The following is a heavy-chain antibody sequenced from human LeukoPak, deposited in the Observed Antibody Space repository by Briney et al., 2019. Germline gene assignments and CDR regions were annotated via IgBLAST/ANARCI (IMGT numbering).Heavy chain of an antibody. V-gene: IGHV4-39*07. D-gene: IGHD4-17*01. J-gene: IGHJ6*03. CDR2: IYSSGST. CDR3: ARVKGVTTGSFHMDV. Sequence: SETLSLTCTVSGGSISSRSYDWGWLRQPPGKGLEWFGRIYSSGSTYYNPSLKSRVTISVDTSKNQFSLKLSSVTAADTAVYYCARVKGVTTGSFHMDVWGKGTTVTVSS. CDR1: GGSISSRSYD.